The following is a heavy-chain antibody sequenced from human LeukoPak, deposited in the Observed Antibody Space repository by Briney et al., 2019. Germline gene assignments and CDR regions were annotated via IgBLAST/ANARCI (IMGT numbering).Heavy chain of an antibody. V-gene: IGHV4-38-2*02. D-gene: IGHD6-19*01. CDR3: ARDGLGEAVAFDY. Sequence: SETLSLTCTVSGYSISSGYYWGWIRQPPGKGLEWIGSIYHSGSTYYNPSLKSRVTISVDTSKNQFSLKLSSVTAADTAVYYCARDGLGEAVAFDYWGQGTLVTVSS. CDR2: IYHSGST. J-gene: IGHJ4*02. CDR1: GYSISSGYY.